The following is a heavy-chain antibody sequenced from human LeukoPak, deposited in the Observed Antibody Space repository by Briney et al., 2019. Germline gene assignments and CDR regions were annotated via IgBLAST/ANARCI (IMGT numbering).Heavy chain of an antibody. J-gene: IGHJ4*02. CDR3: ARGVLGDY. Sequence: GGSLRLSXAASGFTFRSYWMSWVRQAPGKGLEWVANIKQDGSEKYYVDSVKGRFTISRDNAKNSLYLQMNSLRAEDTAVYYCARGVLGDYWGQGTLVTVSS. V-gene: IGHV3-7*01. CDR1: GFTFRSYW. CDR2: IKQDGSEK. D-gene: IGHD3-16*01.